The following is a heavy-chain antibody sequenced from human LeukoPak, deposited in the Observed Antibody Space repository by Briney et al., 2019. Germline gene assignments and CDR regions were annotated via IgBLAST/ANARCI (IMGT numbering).Heavy chain of an antibody. CDR1: GYRFNVYD. CDR3: ARADGTTPGTNAFDV. V-gene: IGHV1-18*01. J-gene: IGHJ3*01. Sequence: ASVKVSCKTSGYRFNVYDILWVRQAPGHGLDYVGWISTYTGRTNYAQKFQGRVSMITDTSTSTAYLELTNLTSSDTGLYYCARADGTTPGTNAFDVWALGTRAPVAS. D-gene: IGHD1-1*01. CDR2: ISTYTGRT.